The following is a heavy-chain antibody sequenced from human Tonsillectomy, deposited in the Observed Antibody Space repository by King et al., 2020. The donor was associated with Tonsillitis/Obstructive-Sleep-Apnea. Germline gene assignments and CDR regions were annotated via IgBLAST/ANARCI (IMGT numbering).Heavy chain of an antibody. CDR1: GFTFSGSA. CDR3: TRLARRPYCSGGSCYSGQHYYYYMDV. V-gene: IGHV3-73*01. CDR2: IRSKANSYAT. D-gene: IGHD2-15*01. Sequence: VQLVESGGGLVQPGGSLKLSCAASGFTFSGSAMHWVRQASGKGLEWVGRIRSKANSYATAYAASVKGRFTISRDDSKNTAYLQMNSLKTEDTAVYYCTRLARRPYCSGGSCYSGQHYYYYMDVWGKGTTVTVSS. J-gene: IGHJ6*03.